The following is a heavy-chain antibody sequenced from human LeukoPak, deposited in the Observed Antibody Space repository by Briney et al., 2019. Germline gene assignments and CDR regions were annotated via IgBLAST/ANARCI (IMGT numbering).Heavy chain of an antibody. CDR1: GYTFNGYY. D-gene: IGHD3-22*01. V-gene: IGHV1-2*02. J-gene: IGHJ4*02. CDR2: INPNSGGT. CDR3: ARPAEKWLPFDY. Sequence: ASVKVSCKASGYTFNGYYMHWVRQAPGQGLEWMGWINPNSGGTNYAQKFQGRVTMTRDTSISTAYMELSRLRSDDTAVYYCARPAEKWLPFDYWGQGTLVTVSS.